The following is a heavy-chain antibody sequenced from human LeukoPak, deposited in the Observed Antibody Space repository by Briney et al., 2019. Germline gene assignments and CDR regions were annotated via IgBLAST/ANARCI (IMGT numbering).Heavy chain of an antibody. CDR3: ARPCSGGNYEYFDY. J-gene: IGHJ4*02. Sequence: GGSLRLSCAASGFTFSSYGMHWVRQAPGEGLEWVAVIWYDGSIIYYTDSVKARFTISRDNAKNTLWLQMNSLRAEDTAVYYCARPCSGGNYEYFDYWGQGTLVTVSS. V-gene: IGHV3-33*08. CDR1: GFTFSSYG. D-gene: IGHD2-15*01. CDR2: IWYDGSII.